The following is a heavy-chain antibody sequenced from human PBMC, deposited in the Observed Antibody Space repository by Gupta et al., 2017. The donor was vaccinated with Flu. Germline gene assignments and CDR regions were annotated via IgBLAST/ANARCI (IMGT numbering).Heavy chain of an antibody. D-gene: IGHD3-16*01. CDR2: INPNGDGA. J-gene: IGHJ4*02. CDR3: VRESEGGAGGYFDY. Sequence: QVQLGQSGAEMKRPGASVKVSCKASGYTFIDYYLHWVRQAPGQGLEWLGWINPNGDGAKVAQKFQGRVTMTKDSSISTVYVEINRLKYDDTAVYYCVRESEGGAGGYFDYWGLGTLVTVSS. V-gene: IGHV1-2*02. CDR1: GYTFIDYY.